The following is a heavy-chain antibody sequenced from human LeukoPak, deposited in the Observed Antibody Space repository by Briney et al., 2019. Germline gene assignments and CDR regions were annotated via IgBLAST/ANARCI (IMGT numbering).Heavy chain of an antibody. Sequence: PGGSLRLSCAASGFTVSSDYMNWVRQAPGKGLEWVSVIHSGGSTYYADSVKGRFTISRDNSKNTLYLQMNSLRAEDTAVYYCARWSSGYDYWGQGTLVTVSS. CDR1: GFTVSSDY. CDR3: ARWSSGYDY. D-gene: IGHD6-19*01. V-gene: IGHV3-53*01. J-gene: IGHJ4*02. CDR2: IHSGGST.